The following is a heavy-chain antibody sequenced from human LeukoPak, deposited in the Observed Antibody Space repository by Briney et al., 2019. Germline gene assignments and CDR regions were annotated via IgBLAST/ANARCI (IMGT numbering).Heavy chain of an antibody. Sequence: SETLSLTCTVSGGSISSYYWSWIRQPPGKGLEWIGYIYYSGSANYNPSLKSRVTISVDTSKNQFSLKLSSVTAADTAVYYCARHLNWFDPWGQGTLVTVSS. J-gene: IGHJ5*02. CDR2: IYYSGSA. V-gene: IGHV4-59*08. CDR3: ARHLNWFDP. CDR1: GGSISSYY.